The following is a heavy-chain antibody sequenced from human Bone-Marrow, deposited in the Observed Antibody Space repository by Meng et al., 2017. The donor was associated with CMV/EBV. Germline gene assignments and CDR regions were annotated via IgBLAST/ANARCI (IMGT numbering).Heavy chain of an antibody. D-gene: IGHD2-2*01. CDR1: GFTFSNAW. V-gene: IGHV3-15*01. CDR3: TTDSRYCSSTSCYVAFDI. J-gene: IGHJ3*02. Sequence: GESLKISCAASGFTFSNAWMSWVRQTPGKWLEWVGRIKSKTDGGTTDYAAPVKGRFTISRDDSKNTLYLQMNSLKTEDTAVYYCTTDSRYCSSTSCYVAFDIWGQGTMVTVSS. CDR2: IKSKTDGGTT.